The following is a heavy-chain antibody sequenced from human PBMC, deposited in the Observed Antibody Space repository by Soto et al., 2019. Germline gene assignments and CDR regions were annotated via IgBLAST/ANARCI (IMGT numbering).Heavy chain of an antibody. CDR3: ARDIVVVVAARGGNWFDP. D-gene: IGHD2-15*01. CDR1: GGSISSSNW. CDR2: IYHSGST. V-gene: IGHV4-4*02. Sequence: SETLSLTCAVSGGSISSSNWWSWVRQPPGKGLEWIGEIYHSGSTNYNPSLKSRVTISVDKSKNQFSLKLSSVTAADTAVYYCARDIVVVVAARGGNWFDPWGQGTLVTVSS. J-gene: IGHJ5*02.